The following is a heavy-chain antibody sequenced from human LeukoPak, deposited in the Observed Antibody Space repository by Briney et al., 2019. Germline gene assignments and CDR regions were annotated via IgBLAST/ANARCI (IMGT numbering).Heavy chain of an antibody. D-gene: IGHD1-14*01. CDR1: GYTFPSHD. CDR2: MNPNGGNT. Sequence: ASVKVSCKASGYTFPSHDIDWVRQATGQRLEWMGWMNPNGGNTAYAQQFQGRVTMTRDTSINTAYMELSSLTFDDTAVYYCARASTTANWFDPWGQGTLVTVSS. V-gene: IGHV1-8*01. J-gene: IGHJ5*02. CDR3: ARASTTANWFDP.